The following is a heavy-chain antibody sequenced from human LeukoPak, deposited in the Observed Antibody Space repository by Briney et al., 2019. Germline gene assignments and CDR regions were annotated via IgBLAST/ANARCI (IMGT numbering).Heavy chain of an antibody. Sequence: PGRSLRLSCAASGFTFSSYAMHWVRQAPGKGLEWVAVISYDGSNKYYADSVKGRFTISRDNSKNTLYLQMNSLRAEDTAVYYCARDPLLYDSSGYHRYYYYYYMDVWGKGTTVTVSS. V-gene: IGHV3-30*01. CDR1: GFTFSSYA. D-gene: IGHD3-22*01. CDR3: ARDPLLYDSSGYHRYYYYYYMDV. CDR2: ISYDGSNK. J-gene: IGHJ6*03.